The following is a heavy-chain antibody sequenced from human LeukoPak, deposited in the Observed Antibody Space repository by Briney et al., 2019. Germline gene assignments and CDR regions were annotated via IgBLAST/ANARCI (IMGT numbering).Heavy chain of an antibody. CDR1: GGSISSGGYY. CDR2: IYHSGST. V-gene: IGHV4-30-2*01. CDR3: ARDPGGKQLAANDY. J-gene: IGHJ4*02. D-gene: IGHD6-6*01. Sequence: SETLSLTCTVSGGSISSGGYYWSWIRQPPGKGLEWIGYIYHSGSTYYNPSLKGRVTISVDRSKNQFSLKLSSVTAADTAVYYCARDPGGKQLAANDYWGQGTLVTVSS.